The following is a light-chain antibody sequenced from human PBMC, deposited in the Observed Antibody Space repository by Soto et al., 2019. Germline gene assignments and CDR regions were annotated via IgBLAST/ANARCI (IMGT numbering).Light chain of an antibody. J-gene: IGKJ1*01. CDR2: GDS. Sequence: GDRGIITCRASDSISSWLAWFQQKPGNAPKLLIYGDSSFESGVRFRFSGSGSGTEFTLTIVSLEPGEFASYYLQQYNSYFWTFGQDTKVDIK. CDR3: QQYNSYFWT. CDR1: DSISSW. V-gene: IGKV1-5*01.